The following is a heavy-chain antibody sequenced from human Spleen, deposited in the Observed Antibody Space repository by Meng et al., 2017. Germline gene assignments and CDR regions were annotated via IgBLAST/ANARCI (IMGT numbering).Heavy chain of an antibody. CDR1: GFTFSTYA. CDR3: AKGSDYYGSGSYSY. J-gene: IGHJ4*02. Sequence: GGSLRLSCVASGFTFSTYAMTWVRQAPGKGLEWVSLISWDGGNTYYADSVKGRFTISRDNSKNSLYLQMNSLRPEDTALYYCAKGSDYYGSGSYSYWGQGTLVTVSS. D-gene: IGHD3-10*01. V-gene: IGHV3-43D*03. CDR2: ISWDGGNT.